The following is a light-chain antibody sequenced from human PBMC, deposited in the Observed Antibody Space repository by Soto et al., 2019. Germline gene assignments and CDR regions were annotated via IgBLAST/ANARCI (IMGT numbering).Light chain of an antibody. J-gene: IGLJ3*02. CDR2: LNSDGSH. CDR1: SGHNSYA. CDR3: QTWGTGIQV. Sequence: QSVLTQSPSASASLGASVKLTCTLSSGHNSYAIAWHQQQPEKGPRYLMKLNSDGSHSKGDGIPDRFSGSSSGAEHYLTISSLQSEDEADYYCQTWGTGIQVFGGGTKLTVL. V-gene: IGLV4-69*01.